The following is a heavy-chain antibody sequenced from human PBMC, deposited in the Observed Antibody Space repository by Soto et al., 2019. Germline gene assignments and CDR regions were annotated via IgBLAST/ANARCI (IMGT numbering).Heavy chain of an antibody. CDR3: GRLNYDILTGYYDY. Sequence: SETLSLTCTVSGGSISSSTYYWGWIRQPPGKGLEWIGSLYYSGSSYYNPSLKSRVTISVDTSKNQFSLKLSSVTAADTAVYYCGRLNYDILTGYYDYWGQGTLVTVSS. D-gene: IGHD3-9*01. CDR2: LYYSGSS. CDR1: GGSISSSTYY. V-gene: IGHV4-39*01. J-gene: IGHJ4*02.